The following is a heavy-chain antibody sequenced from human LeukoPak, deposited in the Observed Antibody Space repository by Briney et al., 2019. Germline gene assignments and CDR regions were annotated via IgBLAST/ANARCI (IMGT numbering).Heavy chain of an antibody. J-gene: IGHJ5*02. D-gene: IGHD2-8*01. V-gene: IGHV3-64*01. CDR2: ISGNGDTT. CDR1: GFTFSTCA. Sequence: GGSLRLSCAASGFTFSTCAMHWVRQAPGKGLEYVAAISGNGDTTYYANSVKGRFTISRDNSKNTLYLQMGSLRPEDMAVYYCAREVYAGNWFDPWGQGTLVTVSS. CDR3: AREVYAGNWFDP.